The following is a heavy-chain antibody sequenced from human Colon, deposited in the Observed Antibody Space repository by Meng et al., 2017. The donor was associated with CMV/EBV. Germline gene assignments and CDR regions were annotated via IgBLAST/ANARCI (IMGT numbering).Heavy chain of an antibody. J-gene: IGHJ4*02. CDR2: ISGTGGVT. Sequence: GGSLRLSCAASGFTFSSYWMSWVRQAPGKGLEWVSVISGTGGVTYYADSVKGRFNVSRDNSKSTVYLQMNNLRADDTAVYYCTKVSIIAVPGAYFDFWGQGTLVTVSS. CDR1: GFTFSSYW. V-gene: IGHV3-23*01. D-gene: IGHD6-19*01. CDR3: TKVSIIAVPGAYFDF.